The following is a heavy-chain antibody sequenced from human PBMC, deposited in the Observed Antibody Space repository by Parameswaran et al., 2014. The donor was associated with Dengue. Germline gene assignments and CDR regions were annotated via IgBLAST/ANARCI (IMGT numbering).Heavy chain of an antibody. D-gene: IGHD3-22*01. CDR3: ARHSFQGTYYYDSSGYYFDY. Sequence: VRQMPGKGLEWMGIIYPGDSDTRYSPSFQGQVTISADKSISTAYLQWSSLKASDTAMYYCARHSFQGTYYYDSSGYYFDYWGQGTLVTVSS. J-gene: IGHJ4*02. CDR2: IYPGDSDT. V-gene: IGHV5-51*01.